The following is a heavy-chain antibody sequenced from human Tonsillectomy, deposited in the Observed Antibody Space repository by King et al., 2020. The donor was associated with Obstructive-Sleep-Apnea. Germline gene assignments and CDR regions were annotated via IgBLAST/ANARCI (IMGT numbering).Heavy chain of an antibody. CDR2: ISSSSSTI. J-gene: IGHJ4*02. CDR3: ARAGPSPDY. CDR1: GFTFSSYS. Sequence: VQLVQSGGGLVQPGGSLRLSCAASGFTFSSYSMNWVRQAPGKGLEWVSYISSSSSTIYYADSGRGRFTISRDNAKNSLYLQMNSLRAEATAVYYCARAGPSPDYWGQGTLVTVSS. V-gene: IGHV3-48*04.